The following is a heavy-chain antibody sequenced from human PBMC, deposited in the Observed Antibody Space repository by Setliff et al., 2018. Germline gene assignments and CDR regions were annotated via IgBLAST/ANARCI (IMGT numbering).Heavy chain of an antibody. CDR1: GDSISSGDYF. J-gene: IGHJ4*02. CDR3: ARVPYYYDADDY. D-gene: IGHD3-22*01. CDR2: IYHSGSA. Sequence: LSLTCTVSGDSISSGDYFWSWIRQPPGKGLEWIAYIYHSGSANYNPSLKRRVTMSIDTSKNQFSLKLSSVTAADTAVYYCARVPYYYDADDYWGQGTPVTVSS. V-gene: IGHV4-30-4*08.